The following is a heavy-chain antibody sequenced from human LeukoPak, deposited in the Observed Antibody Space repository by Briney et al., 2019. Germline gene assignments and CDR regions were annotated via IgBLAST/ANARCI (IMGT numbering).Heavy chain of an antibody. Sequence: GGSLRLSCAASEFTFSHYAMHWVRQAPGKGLEWVAVISYDGSNKYYADSVKGRFTISRDNSTNTLYLQMNSLRAEDTAVYYCARDFSYYGSGDAFDIWGQGTMVTVSS. CDR2: ISYDGSNK. CDR1: EFTFSHYA. J-gene: IGHJ3*02. V-gene: IGHV3-30-3*01. D-gene: IGHD3-10*01. CDR3: ARDFSYYGSGDAFDI.